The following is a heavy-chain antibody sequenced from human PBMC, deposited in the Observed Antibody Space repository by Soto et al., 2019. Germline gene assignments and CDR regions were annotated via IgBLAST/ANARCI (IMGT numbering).Heavy chain of an antibody. CDR1: GGTFSSYA. Sequence: SVKVSCKASGGTFSSYAISWVRQAPGQGLEWMGGIIPIFGTANYAQKFQGRVTITADESTSTAYMELSSLRSEDTAVYYCATVPYYYDSSGYPYYFDYWGQGTLVTVSS. CDR3: ATVPYYYDSSGYPYYFDY. J-gene: IGHJ4*02. D-gene: IGHD3-22*01. V-gene: IGHV1-69*13. CDR2: IIPIFGTA.